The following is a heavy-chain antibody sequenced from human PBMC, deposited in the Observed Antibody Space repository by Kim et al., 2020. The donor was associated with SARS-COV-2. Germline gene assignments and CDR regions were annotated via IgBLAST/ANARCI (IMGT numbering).Heavy chain of an antibody. CDR1: GFTFGDYA. J-gene: IGHJ4*02. V-gene: IGHV3-49*04. Sequence: GGSLRLSCTASGFTFGDYAMSWVRQAPGKGLEWVGFIRSKAYGGTTEYAASVKGRFTISRDDSKSIAYLQMNSLKTEDTAVYYCTRDGGNHLYYDSSGSYIDYWGQGTLVTVSS. CDR3: TRDGGNHLYYDSSGSYIDY. D-gene: IGHD3-22*01. CDR2: IRSKAYGGTT.